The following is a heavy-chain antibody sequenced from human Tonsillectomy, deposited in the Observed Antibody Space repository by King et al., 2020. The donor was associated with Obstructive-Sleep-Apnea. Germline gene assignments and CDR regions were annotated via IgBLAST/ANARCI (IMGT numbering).Heavy chain of an antibody. D-gene: IGHD3-10*01. J-gene: IGHJ6*02. V-gene: IGHV4-34*01. CDR3: ANDYYGSGSYYYYGMDV. Sequence: VQLQQWGAGLLKPSETLSLTCAVYGGSFSGYYWSWIRQPPGKGLEWIGEINHSGSTNYNPSLKSRVTISVDTSKNQFSLKLSSVTAADTAVYYCANDYYGSGSYYYYGMDVWGQGTTVTVSS. CDR1: GGSFSGYY. CDR2: INHSGST.